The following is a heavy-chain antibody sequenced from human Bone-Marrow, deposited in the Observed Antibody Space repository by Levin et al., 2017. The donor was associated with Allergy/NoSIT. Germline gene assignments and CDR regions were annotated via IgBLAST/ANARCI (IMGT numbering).Heavy chain of an antibody. CDR2: IGSTGS. D-gene: IGHD2-15*01. J-gene: IGHJ4*02. CDR1: GFTFSSYA. V-gene: IGHV3-21*01. CDR3: SRGWITPDY. Sequence: GGSLRLSCAASGFTFSSYAMSWVRQAPGKGLEWVASIGSTGSYYADSVRGRFTISRDNAKNLVYLQMNSLRAEDTALYYCSRGWITPDYWGQGTLVTVSS.